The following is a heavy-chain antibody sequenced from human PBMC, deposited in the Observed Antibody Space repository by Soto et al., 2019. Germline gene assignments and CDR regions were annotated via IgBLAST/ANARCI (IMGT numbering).Heavy chain of an antibody. Sequence: TSETLSLTCTVSGGSISSYYWSWIRQPPGKGPEWIGYIYYSGSTNYNPSLKSRVTISVDTSKNQFSLKLSSVTAADTAVYYCARGSPPWFDPWGQGTLVTVSS. V-gene: IGHV4-59*08. CDR1: GGSISSYY. CDR2: IYYSGST. J-gene: IGHJ5*02. D-gene: IGHD3-10*01. CDR3: ARGSPPWFDP.